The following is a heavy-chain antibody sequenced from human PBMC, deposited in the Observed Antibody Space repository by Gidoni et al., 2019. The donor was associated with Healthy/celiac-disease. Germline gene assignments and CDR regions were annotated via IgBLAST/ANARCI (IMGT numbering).Heavy chain of an antibody. V-gene: IGHV1-3*01. D-gene: IGHD3-3*01. CDR2: INAGNGNT. Sequence: WVRQAPGQRLEWMGWINAGNGNTKYSQKFQGRVTITRDTSASTAYMELSSLRSEDTAVYYCASDFWSGGYYYYGMDVWGQGTTVTVSS. CDR3: ASDFWSGGYYYYGMDV. J-gene: IGHJ6*02.